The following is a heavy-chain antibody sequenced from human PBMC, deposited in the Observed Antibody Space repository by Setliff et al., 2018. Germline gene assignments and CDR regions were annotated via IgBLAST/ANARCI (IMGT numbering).Heavy chain of an antibody. V-gene: IGHV5-51*01. CDR2: IYPGDSDP. Sequence: PGESLKISCKVSGYSFTTYWIGWVRQMSGKGLEWMGIIYPGDSDPKYSPSFQGQVTISADRSMSTAYLQWNSLKASDTATYYCARHGSGNYYYGMDVWGQGTTVTVS. CDR3: ARHGSGNYYYGMDV. CDR1: GYSFTTYW. J-gene: IGHJ6*02. D-gene: IGHD2-15*01.